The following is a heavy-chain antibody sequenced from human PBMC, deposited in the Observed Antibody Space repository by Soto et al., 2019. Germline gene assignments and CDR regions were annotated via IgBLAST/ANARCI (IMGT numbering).Heavy chain of an antibody. V-gene: IGHV4-31*03. D-gene: IGHD6-6*01. CDR2: NYYSGIT. CDR3: ARGSSIAGLYYGMDV. CDR1: GGSISSGGYY. J-gene: IGHJ6*02. Sequence: SETLSLTCTVSGGSISSGGYYWTWIRQHPGKGLEWIGYNYYSGITYYNPPLKSRVTISLDTSKNQFSLKLSSVTAADTAVYYCARGSSIAGLYYGMDVWGQGTTVTVSS.